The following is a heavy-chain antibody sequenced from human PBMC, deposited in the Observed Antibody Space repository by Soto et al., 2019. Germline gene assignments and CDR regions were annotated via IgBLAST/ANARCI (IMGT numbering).Heavy chain of an antibody. J-gene: IGHJ6*03. CDR1: GGSFSGYY. V-gene: IGHV4-34*01. CDR2: INHSGST. CDR3: ARASGYCSSTSCYLDYYYYYMDV. Sequence: SETLSLTCAVYGGSFSGYYWSWIRQPPGKGLEWIGEINHSGSTNYNPSLKSRVTISVDTSKNQFSLKLSSVTAADTAVYYCARASGYCSSTSCYLDYYYYYMDVWGKGTTVTVSS. D-gene: IGHD2-2*03.